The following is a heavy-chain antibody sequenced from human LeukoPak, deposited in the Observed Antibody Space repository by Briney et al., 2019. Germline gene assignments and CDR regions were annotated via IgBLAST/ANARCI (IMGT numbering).Heavy chain of an antibody. D-gene: IGHD1-26*01. V-gene: IGHV4-59*01. CDR3: AREGFLRMGIVGATGWFDP. CDR1: GGCISSYY. CDR2: IYYSGST. J-gene: IGHJ5*02. Sequence: SETLSLTCTVSGGCISSYYWSWIRQPPGKGLERIRYIYYSGSTNYNPSLKSRVTISVDTSKNQFSLKLSSVTAADTAVYYCAREGFLRMGIVGATGWFDPWGQGTLVTVSS.